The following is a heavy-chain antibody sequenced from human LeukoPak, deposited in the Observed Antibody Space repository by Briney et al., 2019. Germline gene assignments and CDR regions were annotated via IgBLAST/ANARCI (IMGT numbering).Heavy chain of an antibody. CDR2: IIPIFGTA. CDR1: GGTFSSYA. V-gene: IGHV1-69*06. J-gene: IGHJ4*02. Sequence: SMKVSCKASGGTFSSYAISWVRQAPGQGLKWMGGIIPIFGTANYAQKFQGRVTITADKSTSTAYMEPSSLRSEDTAVYYCTIRYFDWLSLDYWGQGTLVTVSS. CDR3: TIRYFDWLSLDY. D-gene: IGHD3-9*01.